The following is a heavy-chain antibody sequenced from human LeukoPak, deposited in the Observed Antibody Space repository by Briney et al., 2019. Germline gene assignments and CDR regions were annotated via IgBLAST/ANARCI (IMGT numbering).Heavy chain of an antibody. CDR2: ISSSSSYT. CDR3: ARTALLCGSCYSESTDFDY. Sequence: GGSLRLSCAASGFTFSSYAMHWVRQAPGKGLEWVSYISSSSSYTNYADSVKGRFTISRDNAKNSLYLQMNSLRAEDTAVYYCARTALLCGSCYSESTDFDYWGQGTLVTVSS. J-gene: IGHJ4*02. D-gene: IGHD2-15*01. CDR1: GFTFSSYA. V-gene: IGHV3-21*05.